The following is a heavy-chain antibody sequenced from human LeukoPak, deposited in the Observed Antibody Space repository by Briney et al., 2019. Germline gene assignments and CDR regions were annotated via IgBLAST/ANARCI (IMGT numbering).Heavy chain of an antibody. J-gene: IGHJ2*01. CDR3: ARRDVPYYDILTGYSLDWYFDL. CDR1: GGSISSYY. CDR2: IYYSGST. D-gene: IGHD3-9*01. V-gene: IGHV4-59*01. Sequence: PSETLSLTCTVSGGSISSYYWSWIRQPPGKGLEWIGYIYYSGSTNYNPSLQSRVTISVDTSKNQFSLKLSSVTAADTAVYYCARRDVPYYDILTGYSLDWYFDLWGRGTLVTVSS.